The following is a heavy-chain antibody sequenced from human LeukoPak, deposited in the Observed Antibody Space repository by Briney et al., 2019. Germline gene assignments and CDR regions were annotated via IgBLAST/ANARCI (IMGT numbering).Heavy chain of an antibody. CDR3: ARELGSFDI. V-gene: IGHV6-1*01. D-gene: IGHD3-3*02. J-gene: IGHJ3*02. CDR2: TYYRSKWYN. Sequence: SQTLSLTCAISGDSVSSNSVTWNWIRQSPSRGLEWLGRTYYRSKWYNAYAVSVKSRITITPDTSKNQFSLQLNSVTPEDTAVYYCARELGSFDIWGQGTKVTVSS. CDR1: GDSVSSNSVT.